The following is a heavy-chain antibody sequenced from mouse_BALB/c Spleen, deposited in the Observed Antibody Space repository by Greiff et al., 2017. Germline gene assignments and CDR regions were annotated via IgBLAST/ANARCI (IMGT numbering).Heavy chain of an antibody. V-gene: IGHV5-9-4*01. J-gene: IGHJ3*01. CDR1: GFTFSSYA. CDR3: ARDVGGNYPWFAY. Sequence: EVKLMESGGGLVKPGGSLKLSCAASGFTFSSYAMSWVRQSPEKRLEWVAEISSGGSYTYYPDTVTGRFTISRDNAKNTLYLEMSSLRSEDTAMYYCARDVGGNYPWFAYWGQGTLVTVSA. D-gene: IGHD2-1*01. CDR2: ISSGGSYT.